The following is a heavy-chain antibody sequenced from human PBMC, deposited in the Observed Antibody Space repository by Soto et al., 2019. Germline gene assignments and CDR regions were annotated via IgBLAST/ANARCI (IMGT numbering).Heavy chain of an antibody. CDR1: GGSFSGYY. Sequence: PSETLSLTCAVYGGSFSGYYWSWIRQPPGKGLEWIGEINHSGGTNYNPSLKSRVTISVDTSKNQFSLKLSSVTAADTAVYYCARGKTYAYYYYGMDVWGQGTTVTVSS. CDR2: INHSGGT. CDR3: ARGKTYAYYYYGMDV. J-gene: IGHJ6*02. V-gene: IGHV4-34*01.